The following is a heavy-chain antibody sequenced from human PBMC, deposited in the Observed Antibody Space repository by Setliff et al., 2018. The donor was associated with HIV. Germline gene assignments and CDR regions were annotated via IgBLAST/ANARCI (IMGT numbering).Heavy chain of an antibody. CDR1: GGSTSSYY. CDR3: SRSYCGGDCSLVVDTNWFDP. J-gene: IGHJ5*02. D-gene: IGHD2-21*01. CDR2: IYSSGTT. Sequence: SETLSLTCTVSGGSTSSYYWSWIRRPPGQGLEWIGYIYSSGTTNYNPSLRSRVTISVDTSKNQFSLRLSSVTAADTAVYYCSRSYCGGDCSLVVDTNWFDPWGQGTLVTVSS. V-gene: IGHV4-59*08.